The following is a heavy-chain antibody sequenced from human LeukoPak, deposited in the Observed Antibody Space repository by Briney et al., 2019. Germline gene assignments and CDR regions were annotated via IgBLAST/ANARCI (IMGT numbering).Heavy chain of an antibody. CDR2: INPNSGGT. J-gene: IGHJ4*02. V-gene: IGHV1-2*04. CDR1: GYTFTDYF. D-gene: IGHD3-10*01. Sequence: ASVKVSCKSSGYTFTDYFLHWVRQAPRQGLEWMGWINPNSGGTNYAQKFQGWVTMTRDTSISTAYMELSRLRSDDTAVYYCAREFSWFGSKGCFDYWGQGTLVTVSS. CDR3: AREFSWFGSKGCFDY.